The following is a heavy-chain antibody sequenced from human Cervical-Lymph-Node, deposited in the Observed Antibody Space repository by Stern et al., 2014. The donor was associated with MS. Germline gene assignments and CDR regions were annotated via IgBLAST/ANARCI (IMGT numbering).Heavy chain of an antibody. V-gene: IGHV3-9*01. CDR3: ARDITGSSAYFAY. D-gene: IGHD1-14*01. CDR1: GFTFDDYA. Sequence: VQLVQSGGDFVQPGRSLRLSCAAFGFTFDDYAMHWVRQAPGKGLEWVAGISWNSGTIGYADSVKGRFTTSRDNAYSSLYLQMNSLRPEDTALYYCARDITGSSAYFAYWGQGTLVTVSS. CDR2: ISWNSGTI. J-gene: IGHJ4*02.